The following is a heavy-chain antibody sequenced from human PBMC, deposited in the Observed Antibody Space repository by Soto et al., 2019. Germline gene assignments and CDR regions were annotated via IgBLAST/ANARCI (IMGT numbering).Heavy chain of an antibody. D-gene: IGHD4-17*01. V-gene: IGHV3-30-3*01. J-gene: IGHJ4*02. CDR3: ARGTIHNDYGDYDVAY. CDR1: GFTFSSYA. Sequence: PGGSLRLSCAASGFTFSSYAMHWVRQAPGKGLEWVAVISYDGSNKYYADSVKGRFTISRDNSKNTLYLQMNSLRAEDTAVCYCARGTIHNDYGDYDVAYWGQGTLVTVSS. CDR2: ISYDGSNK.